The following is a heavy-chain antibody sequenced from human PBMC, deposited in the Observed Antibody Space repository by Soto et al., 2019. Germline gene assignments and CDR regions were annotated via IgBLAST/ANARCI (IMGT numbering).Heavy chain of an antibody. CDR2: IYYSGST. V-gene: IGHV4-59*08. D-gene: IGHD5-18*01. J-gene: IGHJ4*02. Sequence: SETLSLTCTVSGGSISSYYWSWIRQPPGKGLEWIGYIYYSGSTNYNPSLKSRVTISVDTSKNKFSLKLSSVTDADTAVYYCERHPHPLDTDFDYWGQGTLVTVSS. CDR3: ERHPHPLDTDFDY. CDR1: GGSISSYY.